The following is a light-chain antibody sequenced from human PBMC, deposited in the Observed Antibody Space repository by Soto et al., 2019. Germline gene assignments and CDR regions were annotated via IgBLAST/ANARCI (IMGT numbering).Light chain of an antibody. J-gene: IGLJ1*01. CDR1: SSVIGHYDY. V-gene: IGLV2-14*03. CDR3: CSLTTSHTYV. Sequence: QSVLTQPASVSGSPGQSITISCTGTSSVIGHYDYVSWYQQHPGKAPKLMIYHVTYRPSGVSNRYSRPKSGNSASLTISGLQADDEAAYYCCSLTTSHTYVFRSGTKVTV. CDR2: HVT.